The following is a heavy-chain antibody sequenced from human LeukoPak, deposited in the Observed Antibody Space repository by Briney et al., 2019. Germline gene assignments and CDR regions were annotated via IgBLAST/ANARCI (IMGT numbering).Heavy chain of an antibody. D-gene: IGHD6-25*01. V-gene: IGHV3-53*01. CDR2: LYSGGTT. CDR3: AKGQREGGFDY. Sequence: GGSLRLSCAASGFTVSRNYMSWVRQAPGKGLEWVSVLYSGGTTYYADFVKGRFTISRDNSKNTLYLQMNSLRAEDTAVYYCAKGQREGGFDYWGQGTLVTVSS. CDR1: GFTVSRNY. J-gene: IGHJ4*02.